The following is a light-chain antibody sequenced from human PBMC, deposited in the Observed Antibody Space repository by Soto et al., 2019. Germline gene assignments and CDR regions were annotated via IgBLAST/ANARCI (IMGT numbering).Light chain of an antibody. V-gene: IGKV3-20*01. J-gene: IGKJ1*01. Sequence: ETVLTQSPGTLSLSPGERATLSCGASQSVSNNYLAWYQQKPGQAPRLLIYGASRRATGIPDRFSGGGSGTDFTLTISRLEPEDFAVYYCQQYGSSPRTFGQGTKVEIK. CDR1: QSVSNNY. CDR3: QQYGSSPRT. CDR2: GAS.